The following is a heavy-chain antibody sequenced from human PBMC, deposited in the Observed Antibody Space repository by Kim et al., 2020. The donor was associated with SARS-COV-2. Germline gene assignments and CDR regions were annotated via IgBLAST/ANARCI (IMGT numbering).Heavy chain of an antibody. D-gene: IGHD3-9*01. J-gene: IGHJ4*02. Sequence: SETLSLTCAVSGGSISSSNWWSWVRQPPGKGLEWIGEIYHSGSTNYNPSLKSRVTISVDKSKNQFSLKLSSVTAADTAVYYCARAGTTRYHYDILTGYSHWGQGTLVTVSS. V-gene: IGHV4-4*02. CDR1: GGSISSSNW. CDR2: IYHSGST. CDR3: ARAGTTRYHYDILTGYSH.